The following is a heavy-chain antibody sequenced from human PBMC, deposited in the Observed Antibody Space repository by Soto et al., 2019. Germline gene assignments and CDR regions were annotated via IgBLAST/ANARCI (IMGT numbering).Heavy chain of an antibody. Sequence: ASVKVSCKASVYTFTSYAIHCVRQAPGQRLEWMGWINAGNGNTKYSQKFQGRVTITRDTSASTAYMELSSLRSEDTAVYYCARARPSLDWYFDLWGRGTLVNVSS. CDR1: VYTFTSYA. CDR2: INAGNGNT. V-gene: IGHV1-3*01. CDR3: ARARPSLDWYFDL. J-gene: IGHJ2*01.